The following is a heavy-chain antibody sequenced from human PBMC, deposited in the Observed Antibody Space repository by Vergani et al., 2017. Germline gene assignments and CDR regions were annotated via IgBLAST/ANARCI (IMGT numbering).Heavy chain of an antibody. D-gene: IGHD3-3*01. CDR1: GGTFSSYA. V-gene: IGHV1-69*14. J-gene: IGHJ3*02. CDR2: IIPIFGTA. CDR3: ARNPPNYDFWGGYIAMTPFDI. Sequence: QVQLVQSGAEVKKPGSSVKVSCKASGGTFSSYAISWVRQAPGQGLEWMGRIIPIFGTANYAQKFQGRVTITADKSTSTAYMELSSLRSEDTAVYYCARNPPNYDFWGGYIAMTPFDIWGQGTMVTVSS.